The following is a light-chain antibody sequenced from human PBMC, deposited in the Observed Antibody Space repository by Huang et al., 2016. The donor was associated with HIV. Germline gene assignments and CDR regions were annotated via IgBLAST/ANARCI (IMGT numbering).Light chain of an antibody. CDR3: QQYYSSPQT. J-gene: IGKJ1*01. CDR2: GAS. Sequence: DIIMTQSPDPLAVSLGERATLNCRSSQSVYSSSTSKDYMAWFQQKPGQPPGLLLFGASTREAGVPDRFSGSGSGTHFTLTIANLEAEDATIYYCQQYYSSPQTFGQGTRVEVK. CDR1: QSVYSSSTSKDY. V-gene: IGKV4-1*01.